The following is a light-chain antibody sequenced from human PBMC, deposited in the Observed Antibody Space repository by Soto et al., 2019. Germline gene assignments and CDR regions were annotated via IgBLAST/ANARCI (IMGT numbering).Light chain of an antibody. V-gene: IGKV3-20*01. CDR1: QTISSSF. CDR3: TQFGRSPLDT. Sequence: EIVLTQSPGTLSLSPGERATLSCRASQTISSSFLAWYQQKPGQAPRLLIYRASRSAPGIPDRFSGSGSWTDFTLTISRLEPEDFAVYYCTQFGRSPLDTFGPRTKVQIK. J-gene: IGKJ3*01. CDR2: RAS.